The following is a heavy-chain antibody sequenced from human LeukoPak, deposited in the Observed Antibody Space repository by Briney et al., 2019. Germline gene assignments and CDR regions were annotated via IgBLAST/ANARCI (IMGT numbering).Heavy chain of an antibody. CDR1: GGSISSGSYY. Sequence: SETLSLTCTVSGGSISSGSYYWNWIRQPAGKGLEWIGRIYTSGSTNYNPSLKSRVTVSVDTSKNQFSLRLSSVTAADTAVYYCARFQVRNVIGFMWFDPWGQGTLVTVSS. D-gene: IGHD3-10*01. V-gene: IGHV4-61*02. J-gene: IGHJ5*02. CDR3: ARFQVRNVIGFMWFDP. CDR2: IYTSGST.